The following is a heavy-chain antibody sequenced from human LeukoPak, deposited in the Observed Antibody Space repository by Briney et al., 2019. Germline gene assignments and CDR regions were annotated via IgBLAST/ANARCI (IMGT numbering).Heavy chain of an antibody. CDR2: IWYDGSNK. CDR1: GFTFSSYG. V-gene: IGHV3-33*01. Sequence: PGGSLRLSCAASGFTFSSYGMHWVRQAPGKGLERVAVIWYDGSNKYYADSVKGRFTISRDNSKNTLYLQMNSLRAEDTAVYDCERDHSDFYFDYWGQGTLVTVSS. CDR3: ERDHSDFYFDY. D-gene: IGHD4-11*01. J-gene: IGHJ4*02.